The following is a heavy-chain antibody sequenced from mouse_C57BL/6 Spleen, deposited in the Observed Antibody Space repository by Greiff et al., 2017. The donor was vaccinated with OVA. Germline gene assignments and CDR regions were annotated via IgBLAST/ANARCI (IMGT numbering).Heavy chain of an antibody. V-gene: IGHV1-64*01. D-gene: IGHD1-1*01. J-gene: IGHJ1*03. Sequence: VQLQQPGAELVKPGASVKLSCKASGYTFTSYWMHWVKQRPGQGLEWIGMIHPNSGSTNYNEKFKSKATLTVDKSSSTAYMQLSSLTSEDSAVYYCATHYGSSPHWYFDVWGTGTTVTVSS. CDR1: GYTFTSYW. CDR3: ATHYGSSPHWYFDV. CDR2: IHPNSGST.